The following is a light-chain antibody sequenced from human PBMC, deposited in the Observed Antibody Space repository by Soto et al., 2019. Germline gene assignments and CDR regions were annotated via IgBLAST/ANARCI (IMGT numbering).Light chain of an antibody. CDR1: QSVLSSSNNKNY. Sequence: DIVMTQSPDSLAVSLGERATINCKSSQSVLSSSNNKNYLAWYQQKPGQPPKVLIYWASTRESGVPDRFSGSGSGTDFTLTISSLQPEDFATYFCQQYNSYSPWTFGQGTKVDIK. V-gene: IGKV4-1*01. CDR2: WAS. CDR3: QQYNSYSPWT. J-gene: IGKJ1*01.